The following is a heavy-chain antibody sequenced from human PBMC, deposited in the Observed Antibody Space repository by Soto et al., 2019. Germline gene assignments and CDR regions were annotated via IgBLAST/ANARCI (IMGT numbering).Heavy chain of an antibody. CDR2: IHPGDSDT. CDR3: ARIYCGSMNCFGPNDAFDI. V-gene: IGHV5-51*01. J-gene: IGHJ3*02. D-gene: IGHD2-2*01. Sequence: GESLKISCKGSGYSFTNYWTGWVRQVPGKGLEWMGIIHPGDSDTKYSPSLQGQVTISADKSISTAYLQWSSLKASDSAIYCCARIYCGSMNCFGPNDAFDIWGQGTMVTVSS. CDR1: GYSFTNYW.